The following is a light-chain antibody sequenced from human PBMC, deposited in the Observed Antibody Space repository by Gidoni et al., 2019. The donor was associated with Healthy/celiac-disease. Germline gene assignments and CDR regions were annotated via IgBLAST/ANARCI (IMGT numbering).Light chain of an antibody. CDR2: EVS. J-gene: IGLJ3*02. V-gene: IGLV2-8*01. CDR1: SSDVGGYNY. CDR3: SSYAGSKV. Sequence: QSALPPPPSASVSPGQSVTISCTGTSSDVGGYNYVSWYQQHPGKAPKLMIYEVSKRPSGVPDRFSGSKSGNTASLTVSGLQAEDEADYYCSSYAGSKVFGGGTKLTVL.